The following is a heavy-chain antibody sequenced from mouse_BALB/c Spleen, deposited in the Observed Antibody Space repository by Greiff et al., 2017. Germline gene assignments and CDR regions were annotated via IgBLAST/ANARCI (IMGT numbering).Heavy chain of an antibody. CDR3: ARRELLGGNRDY. D-gene: IGHD1-1*01. CDR1: GYTFTSYT. CDR2: INPSSGYT. J-gene: IGHJ2*01. Sequence: QVQLQQSAAELARPGASVKMSCKASGYTFTSYTMHWVKQRPGQGLEWIGYINPSSGYTEYNQKFKDKTTLTADKSSSTAYMQLSSLTSEDSAVYYCARRELLGGNRDYWGQGTTLTVSS. V-gene: IGHV1-4*02.